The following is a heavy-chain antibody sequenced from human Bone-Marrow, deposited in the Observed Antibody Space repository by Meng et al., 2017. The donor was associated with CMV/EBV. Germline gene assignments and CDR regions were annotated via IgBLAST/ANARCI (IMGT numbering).Heavy chain of an antibody. CDR1: GYTLTDYY. CDR2: INPNTDT. D-gene: IGHD6-19*01. CDR3: ARSSGWSRFDY. V-gene: IGHV1-2*02. J-gene: IGHJ4*02. Sequence: QVPLWPSGGEVKQPWASVKVSCKASGYTLTDYYIHWVRQAPGQWLEWMGWINPNTDTNYAQNFQGRVTMTRDMSINTAYMELSRLTSGDTAVYYCARSSGWSRFDYWGQGTLVTVSS.